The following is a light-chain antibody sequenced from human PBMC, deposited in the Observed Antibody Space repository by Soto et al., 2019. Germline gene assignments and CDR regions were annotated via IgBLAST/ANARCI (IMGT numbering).Light chain of an antibody. J-gene: IGLJ2*01. Sequence: QSVLTQPASVSGSPGQSITVSCTGSSSDVGDYNFVSWYQHHPGKAPKLIISEVSNRPSGISNRFSGSKSGNTASLTISGLQAEDEADYYCSSYTSSSAYVVFGGGTQLTVL. V-gene: IGLV2-14*01. CDR1: SSDVGDYNF. CDR2: EVS. CDR3: SSYTSSSAYVV.